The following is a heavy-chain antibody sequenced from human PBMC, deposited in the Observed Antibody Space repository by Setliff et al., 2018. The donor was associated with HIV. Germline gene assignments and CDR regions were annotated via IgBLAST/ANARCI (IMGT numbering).Heavy chain of an antibody. CDR3: ARGRFSSSWYGKNGGIWYYLDY. Sequence: KPSETLSLTCAVSGGSISSSNWWSWVRQPPGKGLEWIGEIYHSGSTNYNPSLKSRVTISVDKSKNQFSLKLSSVTAADTAVYYYARGRFSSSWYGKNGGIWYYLDYWGQGTLVTVSS. V-gene: IGHV4-4*02. J-gene: IGHJ4*02. CDR1: GGSISSSNW. D-gene: IGHD6-13*01. CDR2: IYHSGST.